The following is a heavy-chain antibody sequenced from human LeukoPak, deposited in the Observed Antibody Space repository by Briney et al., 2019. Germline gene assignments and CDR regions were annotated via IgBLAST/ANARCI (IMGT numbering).Heavy chain of an antibody. CDR3: AKDPYYGSGRRPAPGWFDP. V-gene: IGHV3-30*18. D-gene: IGHD3-10*01. J-gene: IGHJ5*02. CDR1: GFTFSSYG. Sequence: AGGSLRLSCAASGFTFSSYGMHWVRQAPGKGLEWVAVISYDGSNKYYADSVKGRFTIPRDNSKNTLYLQMNSLRAEDTAVYYWAKDPYYGSGRRPAPGWFDPWGQGTLVTVSS. CDR2: ISYDGSNK.